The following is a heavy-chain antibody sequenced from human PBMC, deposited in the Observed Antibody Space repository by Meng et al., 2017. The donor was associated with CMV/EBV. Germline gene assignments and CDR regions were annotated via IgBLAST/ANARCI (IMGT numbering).Heavy chain of an antibody. Sequence: GGSLRLSCTASGFTFGAYAMSWVRQAPGKGLEGVGFIRSKAYGGTTEYAASVKGRFTISRDDSKSIAYLQMNSLKTEDTAVYYCTRDYAKYYDILTGYYRFGFFDYWGQGTLVTVSS. D-gene: IGHD3-9*01. CDR3: TRDYAKYYDILTGYYRFGFFDY. CDR1: GFTFGAYA. V-gene: IGHV3-49*04. J-gene: IGHJ4*02. CDR2: IRSKAYGGTT.